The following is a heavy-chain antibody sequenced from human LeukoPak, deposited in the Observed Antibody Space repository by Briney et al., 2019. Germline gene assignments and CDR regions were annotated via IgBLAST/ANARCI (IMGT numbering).Heavy chain of an antibody. J-gene: IGHJ4*02. CDR1: GFTFSSYA. Sequence: GGSLRLSCAASGFTFSSYAMSWVRQAPGKGLEWVSSISGSGYSTYYADSVKGRFTISRDNSKNTLYLQMNSLRAEDTAVYYCAKSDYYDSSGYYYTTYYFDYWGQGTLVTVSS. CDR2: ISGSGYST. V-gene: IGHV3-23*01. D-gene: IGHD3-22*01. CDR3: AKSDYYDSSGYYYTTYYFDY.